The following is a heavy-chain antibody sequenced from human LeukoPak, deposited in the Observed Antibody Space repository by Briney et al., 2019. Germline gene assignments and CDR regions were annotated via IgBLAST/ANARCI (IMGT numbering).Heavy chain of an antibody. V-gene: IGHV4-31*03. D-gene: IGHD1-7*01. CDR2: IYYSGST. J-gene: IGHJ4*02. Sequence: SQTLSLTCTVSGGSISSGGYYWSWIRQHPGKGLEWIGYIYYSGSTYYNPSLKSRVTISVDTSKNQFSLKLSSVTAADTAVYYCARTGTTSRGYYFDYWGQGTLVTVSS. CDR3: ARTGTTSRGYYFDY. CDR1: GGSISSGGYY.